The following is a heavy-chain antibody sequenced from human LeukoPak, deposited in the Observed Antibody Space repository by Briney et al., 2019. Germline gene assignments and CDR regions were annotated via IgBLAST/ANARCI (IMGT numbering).Heavy chain of an antibody. V-gene: IGHV3-21*01. CDR2: ISTSSNYI. D-gene: IGHD3-10*02. CDR1: GFTFSSYS. CDR3: ARAAYYFVS. J-gene: IGHJ3*01. Sequence: GGSLRLSCAVSGFTFSSYSINWVRQAPGKGLERVSSISTSSNYIYYADSVKGRFTISRDNAKNSLYLQMNSLRAEDTAVYYCARAAYYFVSWGQGTMVTVSS.